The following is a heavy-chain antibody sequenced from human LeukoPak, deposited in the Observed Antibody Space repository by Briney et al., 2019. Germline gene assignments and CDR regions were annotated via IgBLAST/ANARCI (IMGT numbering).Heavy chain of an antibody. CDR2: INPSGGST. Sequence: ASVKVSCKASGYTFTSYYMHWVRQAPGQGLEWMGIINPSGGSTSYAQKFQGRATMTRDTSTSTVYMELSSLRSEDTAVYYCAKEKHYYDSSGYYPAFDYWGQGTLVTVSS. D-gene: IGHD3-22*01. V-gene: IGHV1-46*01. J-gene: IGHJ4*02. CDR3: AKEKHYYDSSGYYPAFDY. CDR1: GYTFTSYY.